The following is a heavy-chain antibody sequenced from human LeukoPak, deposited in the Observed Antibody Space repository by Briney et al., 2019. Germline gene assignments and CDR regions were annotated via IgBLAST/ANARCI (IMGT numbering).Heavy chain of an antibody. V-gene: IGHV4-30-2*01. CDR3: ARAQGGEWYQDAFDI. CDR2: IYHSGST. J-gene: IGHJ3*02. D-gene: IGHD2-2*01. Sequence: SSETLSLTCAVSGGSISSGGYSWSWIRQPPGKGLEWIGYIYHSGSTYYNPSLKSRVTISVDRSKNQFSLKLGSVTAADTAVYYCARAQGGEWYQDAFDIWGQGTMVTVSS. CDR1: GGSISSGGYS.